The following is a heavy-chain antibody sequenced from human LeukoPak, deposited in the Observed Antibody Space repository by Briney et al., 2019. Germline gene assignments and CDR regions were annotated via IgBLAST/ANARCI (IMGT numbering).Heavy chain of an antibody. Sequence: GGSLRLSCAASGFTVSSNYMSWVRQAPGKGLEWVSVIYSGGSTYYADSVKGRFTISRHNSKNTLYLQMNSLRAEDTAVYYCARALPYDYEFYFDYWGQGTLVTVSS. D-gene: IGHD4-17*01. CDR3: ARALPYDYEFYFDY. CDR2: IYSGGST. CDR1: GFTVSSNY. V-gene: IGHV3-53*04. J-gene: IGHJ4*02.